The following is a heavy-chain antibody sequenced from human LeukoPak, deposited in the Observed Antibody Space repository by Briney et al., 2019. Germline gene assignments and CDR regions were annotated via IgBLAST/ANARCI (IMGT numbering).Heavy chain of an antibody. V-gene: IGHV1-18*01. CDR3: ARDFRAAMVSDWFDP. D-gene: IGHD5-18*01. J-gene: IGHJ5*02. Sequence: ASVKVSCKASGYTFSNYGISWVRQAPGQGLEWMGWISSYNDNTNYAQKLQGRVTMTRDTSISTAYMELSRLRSDDTAVYYCARDFRAAMVSDWFDPWGQGTLVTVSS. CDR2: ISSYNDNT. CDR1: GYTFSNYG.